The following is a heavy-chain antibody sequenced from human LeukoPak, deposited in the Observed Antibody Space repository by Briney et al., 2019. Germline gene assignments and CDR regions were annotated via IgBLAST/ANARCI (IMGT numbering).Heavy chain of an antibody. V-gene: IGHV4-59*01. J-gene: IGHJ6*02. CDR2: IYYTGGT. CDR1: SGSINYYY. CDR3: ARQAGGRLNYYLYGLED. D-gene: IGHD3-10*01. Sequence: SETLSLTCTVYSGSINYYYWSWIRQPPGKGLEWIGYIYYTGGTNYNPSLKSRVSISIDTSKNQFSLNLSSLTAADTAVYYCARQAGGRLNYYLYGLEDWGQGTTVTVSS.